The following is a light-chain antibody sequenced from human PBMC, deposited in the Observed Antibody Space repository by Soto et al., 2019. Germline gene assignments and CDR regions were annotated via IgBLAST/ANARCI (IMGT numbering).Light chain of an antibody. V-gene: IGKV1-5*03. CDR2: KAY. J-gene: IGKJ1*01. CDR1: QTISSW. CDR3: QHYNSYSEA. Sequence: DIQITQSPSTLSGSVGDRVTITCPASQTISSWLAWYQQKPGKAPKLLIYKAYTLKSGVPSRFSGSGSGTECTLTISSLQPDDFATYYCQHYNSYSEALGQGTKVDIK.